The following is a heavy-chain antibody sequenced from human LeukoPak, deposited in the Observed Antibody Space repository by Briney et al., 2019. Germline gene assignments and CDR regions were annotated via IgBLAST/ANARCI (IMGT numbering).Heavy chain of an antibody. J-gene: IGHJ3*02. CDR1: GFRFDDFA. CDR2: VSADGAKS. CDR3: AKEIDTLGTNAFDI. Sequence: GGSLRLSCAASGFRFDDFAMHWVRQSPGKGLEWVSLVSADGAKSYYAESVRGRFTISRDNSKNSLYLQMNTLRSEDTAFYYCAKEIDTLGTNAFDIWGHGTLVTVSS. V-gene: IGHV3-43*02. D-gene: IGHD2-15*01.